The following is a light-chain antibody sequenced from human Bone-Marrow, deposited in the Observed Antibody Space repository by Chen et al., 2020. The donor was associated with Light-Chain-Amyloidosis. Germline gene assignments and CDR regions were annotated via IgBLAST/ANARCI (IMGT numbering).Light chain of an antibody. J-gene: IGLJ1*01. CDR1: SSDVGGDNH. CDR3: SSYTITNTLV. CDR2: EVT. Sequence: QSALTQPASVSGSPGQSITISCTGTSSDVGGDNHVSWYQQHPDKAPKLMIYEVTNRPSWVPDRLAGSKSANTSSLTISALETADEADYYCSSYTITNTLVFGSWTRVTVL. V-gene: IGLV2-14*01.